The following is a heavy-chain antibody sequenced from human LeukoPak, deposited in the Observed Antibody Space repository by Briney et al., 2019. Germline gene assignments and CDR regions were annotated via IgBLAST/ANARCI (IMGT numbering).Heavy chain of an antibody. CDR2: IYSGGST. CDR1: GFTVSSNY. Sequence: GGSLRLYCAASGFTVSSNYMSWVRQAPGKGLEWVSVIYSGGSTYYADSVKGRFTISRDNSKNTLYLQMNSLRAEDTAVYYCARDLGGSSNWYVGDFDYWGQGTLVTVSS. J-gene: IGHJ4*02. CDR3: ARDLGGSSNWYVGDFDY. D-gene: IGHD6-13*01. V-gene: IGHV3-53*01.